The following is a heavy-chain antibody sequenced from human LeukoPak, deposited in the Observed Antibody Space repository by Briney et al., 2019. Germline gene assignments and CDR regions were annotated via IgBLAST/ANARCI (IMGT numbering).Heavy chain of an antibody. D-gene: IGHD4-17*01. CDR3: ARLGTTVTHFDY. CDR2: LYSGGST. Sequence: GESLKISCAASGFIFSDYYMTWIRQAPGKGLEWGSVLYSGGSTYYTDSVKGRFTVSRDNFKNTLYLQMNRLRAEDTAVYYCARLGTTVTHFDYWGQGTLVTVSS. V-gene: IGHV3-66*01. J-gene: IGHJ4*02. CDR1: GFIFSDYY.